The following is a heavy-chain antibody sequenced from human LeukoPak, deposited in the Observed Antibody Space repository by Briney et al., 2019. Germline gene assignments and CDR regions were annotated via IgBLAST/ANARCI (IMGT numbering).Heavy chain of an antibody. J-gene: IGHJ4*02. V-gene: IGHV4-61*08. CDR2: IYYSGNT. Sequence: SQTLSLTCTVSGGSISSGGYYWSWIRQPPGKGLEWIGYIYYSGNTNYNPSLKSRVTISVDTSKNQFSLKLSSVTAADTAVYYCASQYSSGWYGVGYFDYWGQGTLVTVSS. CDR3: ASQYSSGWYGVGYFDY. CDR1: GGSISSGGYY. D-gene: IGHD6-19*01.